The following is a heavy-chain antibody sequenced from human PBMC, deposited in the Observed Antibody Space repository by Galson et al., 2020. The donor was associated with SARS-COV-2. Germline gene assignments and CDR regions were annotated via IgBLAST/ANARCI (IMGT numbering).Heavy chain of an antibody. CDR3: ARGSIVVVPAAIFIDAFDI. V-gene: IGHV1-2*02. Sequence: ASVKVSCKASGYTFTGYYMHWVRQAPGQGLEWMGWINPNSGGTNYAQKLQGRVTMTRDTSISTAYMELSRLRSDDTAVYYCARGSIVVVPAAIFIDAFDIWCQGTMVTVSS. J-gene: IGHJ3*02. CDR2: INPNSGGT. D-gene: IGHD2-2*02. CDR1: GYTFTGYY.